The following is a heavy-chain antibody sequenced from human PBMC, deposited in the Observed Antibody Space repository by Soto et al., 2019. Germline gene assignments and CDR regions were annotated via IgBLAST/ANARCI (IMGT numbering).Heavy chain of an antibody. J-gene: IGHJ6*02. Sequence: PGESLKISCKGSGYSFTSYWIGWVRQMPGKGLEWMGIIYPGDSDTRYSPSFQGQVTISADKSISTAYLQWSSLKASDTAMYYCARQGIAVAGTYYYYYGMDVWGQGTTVTVS. CDR2: IYPGDSDT. CDR3: ARQGIAVAGTYYYYYGMDV. CDR1: GYSFTSYW. D-gene: IGHD6-19*01. V-gene: IGHV5-51*01.